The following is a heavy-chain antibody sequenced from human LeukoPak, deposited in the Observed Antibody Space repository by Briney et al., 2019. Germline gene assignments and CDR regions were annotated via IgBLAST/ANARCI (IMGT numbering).Heavy chain of an antibody. D-gene: IGHD6-25*01. CDR1: GGTFTSYY. CDR2: INPRGGST. CDR3: ARVGVAAATADY. J-gene: IGHJ4*02. Sequence: ASVKVSCKASGGTFTSYYMHWMRQAPGQGPEWMGIINPRGGSTDYSQKFQDRVTMTSDTSTSTVYMELRSLKSEDTAVYFCARVGVAAATADYWGQGTLVTVSS. V-gene: IGHV1-46*01.